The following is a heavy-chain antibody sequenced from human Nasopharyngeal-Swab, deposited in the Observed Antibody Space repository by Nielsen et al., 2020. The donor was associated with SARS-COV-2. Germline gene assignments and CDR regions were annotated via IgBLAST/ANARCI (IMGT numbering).Heavy chain of an antibody. CDR2: ISGSGGST. J-gene: IGHJ4*02. Sequence: GGSLRLSCAASGFTFSSYAMSWVRQAPGKGLEWVPAISGSGGSTYYADSVKGRFTISRDNSKNTLYLQMNSLRAEDTAVYYCAKTLAPRGYFDYWGQGTLVTVSS. CDR3: AKTLAPRGYFDY. CDR1: GFTFSSYA. V-gene: IGHV3-23*01. D-gene: IGHD3-10*01.